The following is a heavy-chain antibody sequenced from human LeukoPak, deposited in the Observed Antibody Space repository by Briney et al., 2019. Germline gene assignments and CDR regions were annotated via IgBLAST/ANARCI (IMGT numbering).Heavy chain of an antibody. CDR3: AKDSSGFIDY. CDR2: ISYDGSNK. V-gene: IGHV3-30*18. D-gene: IGHD6-19*01. CDR1: GFTFSSYG. Sequence: GGSLRLSCAAYGFTFSSYGMHWVRQAPGKGLEWVAVISYDGSNKYYADSVKGRFTISRDNSKNTLYLQMNGLRAEDTAVYYCAKDSSGFIDYWGQGTLVTVSS. J-gene: IGHJ4*02.